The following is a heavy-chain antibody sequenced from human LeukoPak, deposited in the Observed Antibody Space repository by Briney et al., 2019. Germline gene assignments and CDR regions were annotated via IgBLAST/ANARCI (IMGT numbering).Heavy chain of an antibody. CDR3: AKDPPGDLRYFNWLFRPYFDY. D-gene: IGHD3-9*01. CDR2: ISGSGGST. V-gene: IGHV3-23*01. Sequence: PGGSLRLSCAASGFTFSSYAMSWVRQAPGKGLEWVSAISGSGGSTYYADSVKGRFTISRDNSKNTLYLQMNSLRAEDTAVYYCAKDPPGDLRYFNWLFRPYFDYWDQGTLVTVSS. J-gene: IGHJ4*02. CDR1: GFTFSSYA.